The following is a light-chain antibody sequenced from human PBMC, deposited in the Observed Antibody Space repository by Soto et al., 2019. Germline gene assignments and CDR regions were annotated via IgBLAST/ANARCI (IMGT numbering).Light chain of an antibody. Sequence: QPALTQPPSASGSPGQSVTISCTGTSSDVGGYNYVSWYQQHPGKAPKLMIYDVSKRPSGVPDRFSGSKSGNTASLTVSGLQAEDEADYYCSSYAGSNNLVFGTGTKVTVL. CDR2: DVS. CDR1: SSDVGGYNY. CDR3: SSYAGSNNLV. J-gene: IGLJ1*01. V-gene: IGLV2-8*01.